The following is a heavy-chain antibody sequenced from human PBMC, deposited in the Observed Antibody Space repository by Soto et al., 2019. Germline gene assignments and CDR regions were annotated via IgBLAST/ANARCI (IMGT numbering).Heavy chain of an antibody. J-gene: IGHJ5*02. D-gene: IGHD3-16*01. CDR1: TFSLYS. V-gene: IGHV3-21*01. Sequence: EVQVVESGGGLVKPGGSLTLSCNFTFSLYSMNWVRQAPGKGLEWVASISSGAAYIKYADSVQGRFTISRDNAKSSVSRKRGSRRSKDRVGFFCRRDGGGGTAVWFPPGGQGTPVPVS. CDR2: ISSGAAYI. CDR3: RRDGGGGTAVWFPP.